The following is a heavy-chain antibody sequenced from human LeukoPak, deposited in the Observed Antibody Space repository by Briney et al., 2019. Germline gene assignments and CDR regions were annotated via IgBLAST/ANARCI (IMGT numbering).Heavy chain of an antibody. V-gene: IGHV3-23*01. J-gene: IGHJ4*02. CDR2: ISGSGGST. Sequence: GSLRLSCAASGFTFSTYAMSWVRQAPGKGLEWVSVISGSGGSTYYADSVKGRFTISRGTSENTLYLQMNSLRAEDTAIYYCAKEKTKFYYDSSAYYSRLGYWGQGTLVTVSS. CDR3: AKEKTKFYYDSSAYYSRLGY. CDR1: GFTFSTYA. D-gene: IGHD3-22*01.